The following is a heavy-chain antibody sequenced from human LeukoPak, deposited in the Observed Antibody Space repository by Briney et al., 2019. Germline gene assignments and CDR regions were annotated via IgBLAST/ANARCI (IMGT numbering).Heavy chain of an antibody. D-gene: IGHD1-7*01. CDR3: AREGLTGTTYDY. V-gene: IGHV1-46*01. CDR2: INPSGGST. J-gene: IGHJ4*02. Sequence: ASVKVSCKASGYTFTSYHMHWVRQAPGQGLEWMGIINPSGGSTSYAQKFQGRVTMTRDTSTSTVYMELSSLRSEDTAVYYCAREGLTGTTYDYWGQGTLVTVSS. CDR1: GYTFTSYH.